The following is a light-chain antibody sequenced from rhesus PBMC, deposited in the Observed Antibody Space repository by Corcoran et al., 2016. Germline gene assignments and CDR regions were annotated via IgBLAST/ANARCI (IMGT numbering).Light chain of an antibody. CDR3: LQGYSSPFT. V-gene: IGKV1-36*02. J-gene: IGKJ3*01. Sequence: DIQMTQSPSSLSASVGDRVTITCRASQGISDYLSWYQRKPGKAPKRLIYAASNLESGVPSRFSGSGSWTEFTLTIRSLQPGDFAAYYCLQGYSSPFTFGPGTKLDIK. CDR1: QGISDY. CDR2: AAS.